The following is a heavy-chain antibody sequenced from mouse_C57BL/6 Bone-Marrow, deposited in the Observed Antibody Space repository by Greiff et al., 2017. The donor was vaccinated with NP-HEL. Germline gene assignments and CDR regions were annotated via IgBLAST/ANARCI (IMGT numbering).Heavy chain of an antibody. J-gene: IGHJ2*01. CDR3: TADGSSFDY. D-gene: IGHD1-1*01. V-gene: IGHV6-3*01. CDR2: IRLKSDNYAT. CDR1: GFTFSNYW. Sequence: EVKLQESGGGLVQPGGSMKLSCVASGFTFSNYWMNWVRQSPETGLEWVAQIRLKSDNYATHYAESVKGRFTISRDDSKSSVYLQMNNLRAEDTGIYYCTADGSSFDYWGQGTTLTVSS.